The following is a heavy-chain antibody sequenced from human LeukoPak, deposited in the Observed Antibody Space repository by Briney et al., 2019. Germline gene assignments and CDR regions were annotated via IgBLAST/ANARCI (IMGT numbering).Heavy chain of an antibody. J-gene: IGHJ6*03. V-gene: IGHV3-23*01. D-gene: IGHD3-10*01. Sequence: PEGSLRLSCAASGFTFSSYAMSWVRQAPGKGLEWVSAISGSGGSTYYADSVKGRFTISRDNSKNTLYLQMNSLRAEDTAVYYCAKVWFGDWYYYYYMDVWGKGTTVTVSS. CDR3: AKVWFGDWYYYYYMDV. CDR1: GFTFSSYA. CDR2: ISGSGGST.